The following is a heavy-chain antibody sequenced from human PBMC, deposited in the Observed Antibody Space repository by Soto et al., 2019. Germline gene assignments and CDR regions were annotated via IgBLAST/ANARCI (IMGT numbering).Heavy chain of an antibody. J-gene: IGHJ2*01. CDR2: IYYSGST. Sequence: QVQLQESGPGLVKPSETLSLTCTVSGGSISSYYWSWIRQPPGKGLEWFGYIYYSGSTNYNPSLKGRVAISVDTSKNQFSLNLGSVTAADTAVYYCAGDRGGPYCGGDCYWNWYFDLWGRGTLVTVSS. CDR3: AGDRGGPYCGGDCYWNWYFDL. V-gene: IGHV4-59*01. CDR1: GGSISSYY. D-gene: IGHD2-21*02.